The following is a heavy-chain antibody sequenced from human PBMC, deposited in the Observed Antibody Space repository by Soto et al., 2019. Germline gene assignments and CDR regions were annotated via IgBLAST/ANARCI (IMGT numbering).Heavy chain of an antibody. Sequence: ASVKVSCKASGYTFTSYDINWVRQATGQGLEWMGWMNPNSGNTSYAQKFQGRVTMTTDTSISTAYMELSSLRSDDTAVYYCARDRYYDFWSGYWPYYYYYGMDVWGQGTTVTVSS. D-gene: IGHD3-3*01. CDR3: ARDRYYDFWSGYWPYYYYYGMDV. V-gene: IGHV1-8*01. CDR2: MNPNSGNT. CDR1: GYTFTSYD. J-gene: IGHJ6*02.